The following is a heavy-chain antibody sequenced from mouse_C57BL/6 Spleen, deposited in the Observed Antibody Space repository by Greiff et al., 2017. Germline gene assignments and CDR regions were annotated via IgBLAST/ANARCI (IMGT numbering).Heavy chain of an antibody. J-gene: IGHJ4*01. Sequence: QVQLQQSGADLAKPGASVKLSCKASGYTFTSYWMHWVKQRPGQGLEWIGYINPSSGYTKYNQKFKDKATLTADKSCSTAYMQLSSLTYEDSAVYYCARGGMDYWGQGTSVTVSS. CDR2: INPSSGYT. V-gene: IGHV1-7*01. CDR3: ARGGMDY. CDR1: GYTFTSYW.